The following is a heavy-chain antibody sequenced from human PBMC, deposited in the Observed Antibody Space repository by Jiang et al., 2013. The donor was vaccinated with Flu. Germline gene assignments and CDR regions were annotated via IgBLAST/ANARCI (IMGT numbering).Heavy chain of an antibody. CDR3: ARHDILTNWFDP. Sequence: VQLLESGGGVVQPGRSLRLSCAASGFTFSSYGMHWVRQAPGKGLEWVAVISYDGSNKYYADSVKGRFTISRDNSKNTLYLQMNSLRAEDTAVYYCARHDILTNWFDPWGQGTLVTVSS. V-gene: IGHV3-30*03. J-gene: IGHJ5*02. CDR2: ISYDGSNK. CDR1: GFTFSSYG. D-gene: IGHD3-9*01.